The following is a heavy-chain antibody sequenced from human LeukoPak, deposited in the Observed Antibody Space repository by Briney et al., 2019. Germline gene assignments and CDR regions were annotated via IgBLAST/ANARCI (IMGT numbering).Heavy chain of an antibody. CDR2: INSDGSNT. CDR1: GFSFKNFA. V-gene: IGHV3-74*01. J-gene: IGHJ4*02. CDR3: ARGPYSSGWSLIDY. Sequence: GRSLRLSCAASGFSFKNFAMHWVRQAPGKGLVWVSRINSDGSNTNYADSVKGRFTISRDNAKNTLYLQMNSLRAEDTAVYYCARGPYSSGWSLIDYWGQGTLVTVSS. D-gene: IGHD6-19*01.